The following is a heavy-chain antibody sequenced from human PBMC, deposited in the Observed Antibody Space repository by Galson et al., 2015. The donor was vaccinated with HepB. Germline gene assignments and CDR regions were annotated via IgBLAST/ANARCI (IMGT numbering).Heavy chain of an antibody. D-gene: IGHD1-26*01. J-gene: IGHJ4*02. V-gene: IGHV1-24*01. CDR2: FDPEDGET. Sequence: SVKVSCKVSGYTLTELSMHWVRQAPGKGLEWMGGFDPEDGETIYAQKFQGRVTMTEDTSTDTAYMELSSLRSEDTAVYYCATAIRIRYSGSYRHRTHFDYWGQGTLVTVSS. CDR3: ATAIRIRYSGSYRHRTHFDY. CDR1: GYTLTELS.